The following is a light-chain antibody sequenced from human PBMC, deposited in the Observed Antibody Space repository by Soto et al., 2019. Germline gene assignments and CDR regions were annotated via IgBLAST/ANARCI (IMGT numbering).Light chain of an antibody. CDR1: QSVSSSY. Sequence: EIVLTPSAGTLSLSPGERATLSCRASQSVSSSYLAWYQQKPGQAPRLLIYGASSRATGIPDRFSGSGSGTDFTLTISRLEPEDFAVYYCQQYGSSPPYTFGLGTKVDIK. V-gene: IGKV3-20*01. CDR2: GAS. J-gene: IGKJ2*01. CDR3: QQYGSSPPYT.